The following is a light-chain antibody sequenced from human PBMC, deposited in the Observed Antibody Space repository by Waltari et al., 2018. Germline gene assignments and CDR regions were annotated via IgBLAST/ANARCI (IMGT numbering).Light chain of an antibody. CDR1: ESVSNY. CDR3: QQGVILPLT. J-gene: IGKJ4*01. V-gene: IGKV3-11*01. CDR2: DTS. Sequence: IVSTQSPVTLSLAAGERATLSCRASESVSNYLAWYQQKPGQSPRLLIYDTSKRATGIPGRFSGSGYGTDFTLTINNLEAEDFALYYCQQGVILPLTFGGGTKVEIK.